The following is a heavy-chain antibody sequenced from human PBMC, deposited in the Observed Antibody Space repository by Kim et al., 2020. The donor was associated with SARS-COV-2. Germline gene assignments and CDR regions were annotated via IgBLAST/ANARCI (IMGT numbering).Heavy chain of an antibody. V-gene: IGHV3-48*03. Sequence: GGSLRLSCAASGFTFSTYEINWVRQAPGKGLEWISYISTSGSTIYYADSGKGRFTISRDNAKSSLSLQMNGLRAEDTAVYYCARSLYCSSASCFFGMDVWGQGTTVTVSS. D-gene: IGHD2-2*01. CDR2: ISTSGSTI. CDR1: GFTFSTYE. CDR3: ARSLYCSSASCFFGMDV. J-gene: IGHJ6*02.